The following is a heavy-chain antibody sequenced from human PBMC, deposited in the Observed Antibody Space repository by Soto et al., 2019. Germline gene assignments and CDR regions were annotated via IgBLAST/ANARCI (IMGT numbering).Heavy chain of an antibody. CDR3: ARHEYHSSGPSAY. D-gene: IGHD3-22*01. J-gene: IGHJ4*02. CDR2: IYYSGST. Sequence: SETLSLTCTVSGGSISSSSHYWGWIRQPPGKGLEWIASIYYSGSTYYNPSLKSRVTISVDTSKNQFSLKLSSVTAADTAVYYCARHEYHSSGPSAYWGQGTLVTVSS. CDR1: GGSISSSSHY. V-gene: IGHV4-39*01.